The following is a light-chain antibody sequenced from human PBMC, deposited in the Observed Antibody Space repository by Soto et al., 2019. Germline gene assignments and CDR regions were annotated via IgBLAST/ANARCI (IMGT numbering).Light chain of an antibody. CDR2: SDY. Sequence: QSVLTHPPSASGTPGQRVTITCSRSSSNIGSNAVNWYQQLPGTAPKLLIYSDYQRPSGVPDRFSGSKSGPYASVAISGLQSEDEAAYYCASWDDSLNGPVFGGATKLTVL. CDR1: SSNIGSNA. J-gene: IGLJ2*01. CDR3: ASWDDSLNGPV. V-gene: IGLV1-44*01.